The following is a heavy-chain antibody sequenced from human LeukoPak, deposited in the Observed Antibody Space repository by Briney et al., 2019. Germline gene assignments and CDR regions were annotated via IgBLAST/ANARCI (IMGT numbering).Heavy chain of an antibody. V-gene: IGHV3-7*01. J-gene: IGHJ4*02. D-gene: IGHD3-3*01. Sequence: PGXXLRLSCAASGFTFSSYWMGWVRQAPGKGLEWVANIKRDGSERYYGDSVKGRFTISRDNAKNSLYLQMNTLRAEDTAVYYCARDKEAAVDFWSGYYPLWGQGTLVTVSS. CDR2: IKRDGSER. CDR3: ARDKEAAVDFWSGYYPL. CDR1: GFTFSSYW.